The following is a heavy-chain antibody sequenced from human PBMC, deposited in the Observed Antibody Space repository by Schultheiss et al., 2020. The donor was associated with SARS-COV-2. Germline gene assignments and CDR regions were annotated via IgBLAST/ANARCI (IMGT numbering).Heavy chain of an antibody. Sequence: GSLRLSCAVYGGSFSGYYWSLIRQPPGKGLEWIGEINHSGSTNYNPSLKSRVTISVDTSKNQFSLKLSSVTAADTAVYYCARKRRSNYVGWFDPWGQGTLVTVSS. J-gene: IGHJ5*02. CDR3: ARKRRSNYVGWFDP. V-gene: IGHV4-34*01. D-gene: IGHD4-11*01. CDR1: GGSFSGYY. CDR2: INHSGST.